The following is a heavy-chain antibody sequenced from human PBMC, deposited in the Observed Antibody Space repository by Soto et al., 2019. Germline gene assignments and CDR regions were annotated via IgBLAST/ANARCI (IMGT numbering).Heavy chain of an antibody. J-gene: IGHJ6*02. CDR1: GFTFSSYS. D-gene: IGHD3-9*01. Sequence: GGSLRLSCAASGFTFSSYSMNWVRQAPGKGLEWVSSISSSSSYIYYADSVKGRFTISRDNAKNSLYLQMNSLRAEDTAVYYCARGSKDYDILTGYYYYYYGMDVWGQGTTVTVSS. CDR2: ISSSSSYI. V-gene: IGHV3-21*01. CDR3: ARGSKDYDILTGYYYYYYGMDV.